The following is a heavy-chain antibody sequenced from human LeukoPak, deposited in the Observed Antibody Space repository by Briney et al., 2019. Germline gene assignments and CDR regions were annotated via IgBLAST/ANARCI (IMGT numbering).Heavy chain of an antibody. D-gene: IGHD2-15*01. CDR2: IKSKSDGGTI. CDR3: TTRRQDGW. CDR1: GFTFSDAW. J-gene: IGHJ4*02. Sequence: PGGSLRLSCVGSGFTFSDAWMSWVRQAPGKGLEWVGSIKSKSDGGTIGYAAPVKSRFTISRGDSRNTLYLQMNSLKTEDTAVYYCTTRRQDGWWGQGTLVTVS. V-gene: IGHV3-15*01.